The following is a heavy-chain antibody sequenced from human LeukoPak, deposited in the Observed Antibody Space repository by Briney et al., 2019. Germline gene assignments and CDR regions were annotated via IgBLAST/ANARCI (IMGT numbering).Heavy chain of an antibody. CDR2: ISSSSSYI. Sequence: GGSLRLSCAASGFTFSSYSMNLVRQAPGKGLEWVSSISSSSSYIYYADSVKGRFTISRDNAKNSLYLQMNSLRAEDTAVYYCARDYGPNYFDYWGQGTLVTVSS. CDR3: ARDYGPNYFDY. D-gene: IGHD3-16*01. CDR1: GFTFSSYS. V-gene: IGHV3-21*01. J-gene: IGHJ4*02.